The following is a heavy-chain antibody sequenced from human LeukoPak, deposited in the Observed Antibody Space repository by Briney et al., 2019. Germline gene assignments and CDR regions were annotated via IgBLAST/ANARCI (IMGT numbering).Heavy chain of an antibody. Sequence: GGSLRLSCAASGFTFDDYAMHWVRQAPGKGLEWVSLISGDGGSTYYADSVKGRFTISRDNSENSLYLQMNSLRTEDTALYYCATNIAGPYYFDYWGQGTLVTVSS. J-gene: IGHJ4*02. CDR1: GFTFDDYA. CDR3: ATNIAGPYYFDY. CDR2: ISGDGGST. V-gene: IGHV3-43*02. D-gene: IGHD6-13*01.